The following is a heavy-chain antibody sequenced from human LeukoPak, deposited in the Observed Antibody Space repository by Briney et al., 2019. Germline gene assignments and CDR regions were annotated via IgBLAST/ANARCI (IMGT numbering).Heavy chain of an antibody. CDR1: GFTFSSYD. D-gene: IGHD3-22*01. Sequence: GGPLRLSCAASGFTFSSYDMTWVRQAPGRGLEWVSSITSSSSYIYYADSVKGRFTISRDNAKKSLYLQMNSLRAEDTAVYYCARDPWGVDSSGYYFDYWGQGTLVTVSS. V-gene: IGHV3-21*01. CDR3: ARDPWGVDSSGYYFDY. CDR2: ITSSSSYI. J-gene: IGHJ4*02.